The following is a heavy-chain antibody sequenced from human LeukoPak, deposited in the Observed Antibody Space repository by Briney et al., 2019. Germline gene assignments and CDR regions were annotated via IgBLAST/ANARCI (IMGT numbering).Heavy chain of an antibody. Sequence: ASVKVSCKASGYTFTGYYMHWVRQAPGQGLEWMGWINPNSGGTNYAQKFQGRVTMTRDTSISTAYMELSRLRSDDTAVYYCARDESIAYENNWFDPWGQGTPVTVSS. CDR3: ARDESIAYENNWFDP. CDR2: INPNSGGT. V-gene: IGHV1-2*02. J-gene: IGHJ5*02. D-gene: IGHD6-6*01. CDR1: GYTFTGYY.